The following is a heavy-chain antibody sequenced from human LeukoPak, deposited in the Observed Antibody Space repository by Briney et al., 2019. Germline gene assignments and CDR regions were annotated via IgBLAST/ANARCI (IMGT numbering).Heavy chain of an antibody. CDR2: IYPGDSDT. J-gene: IGHJ4*01. D-gene: IGHD2-15*01. Sequence: GESLKISCKGSGFSFTSYWIAWVRQMPGKGLEWMGIIYPGDSDTGYSPSFQGQVTISADKSITTAYLQWSSLKAADTAMYYCAGSNCSGGSCYSGGFDYWGQEPWSPSPQ. CDR3: AGSNCSGGSCYSGGFDY. V-gene: IGHV5-51*01. CDR1: GFSFTSYW.